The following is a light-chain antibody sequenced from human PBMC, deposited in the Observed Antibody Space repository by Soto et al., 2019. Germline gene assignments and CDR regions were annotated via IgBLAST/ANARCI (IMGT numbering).Light chain of an antibody. CDR3: PYYNSSLSRV. V-gene: IGLV1-40*01. Sequence: QSVLTQPPSVSGAPGQRVTISCTGSSSNIGAGYDVHWYQQLPGTAPKLLIYGNTNRPSGVPDRFSGSKSGTSASLAITGLQAEDEADYCCPYYNSSLSRVFGGGTKLTVL. CDR1: SSNIGAGYD. CDR2: GNT. J-gene: IGLJ2*01.